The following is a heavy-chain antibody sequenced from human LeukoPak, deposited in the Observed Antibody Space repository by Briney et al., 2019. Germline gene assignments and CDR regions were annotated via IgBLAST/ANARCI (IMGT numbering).Heavy chain of an antibody. CDR3: ARSPQIYYGSGSPYYYGMDV. CDR1: GGSFSGYY. D-gene: IGHD3-10*01. J-gene: IGHJ6*02. CDR2: IYYSGST. Sequence: PSETLSLTCAVYGGSFSGYYWSWIRQPPGKGLEWIGYIYYSGSTNYNPSLKSRVTISVDTSKNQFSLKLSSVTAADTAVYYCARSPQIYYGSGSPYYYGMDVWGQGTTVTVSS. V-gene: IGHV4-59*01.